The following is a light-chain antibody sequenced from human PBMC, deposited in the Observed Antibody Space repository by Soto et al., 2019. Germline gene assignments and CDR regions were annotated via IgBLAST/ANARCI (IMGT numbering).Light chain of an antibody. CDR1: QGISTA. CDR2: DAS. V-gene: IGKV1D-13*01. Sequence: AIQLTQSPSSLSASVGDRVTITCRASQGISTALAWYQQRPGKAPKVLIYDASNLQGGVPSRFSGSGAGTDFTLTITSLQPEDFASYYCQQFHNYPLSFGGGTKVDIK. J-gene: IGKJ4*01. CDR3: QQFHNYPLS.